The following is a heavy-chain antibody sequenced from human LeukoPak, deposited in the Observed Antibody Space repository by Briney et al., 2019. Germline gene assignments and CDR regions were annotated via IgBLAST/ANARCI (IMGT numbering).Heavy chain of an antibody. Sequence: GASVKVSCKASGYTFTSYDINWVRQATGQGLEWMGWMNPNSGNTGYAQKFQGRVTITRNTSIITAYMELSSLRSEDTAVYYCARYGIAAAGKGAYYYYYYMDVWGKGTTVTVSS. D-gene: IGHD6-13*01. J-gene: IGHJ6*03. CDR3: ARYGIAAAGKGAYYYYYYMDV. CDR1: GYTFTSYD. V-gene: IGHV1-8*03. CDR2: MNPNSGNT.